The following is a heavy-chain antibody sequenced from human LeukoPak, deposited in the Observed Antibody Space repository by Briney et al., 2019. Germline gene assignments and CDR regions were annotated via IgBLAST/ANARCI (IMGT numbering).Heavy chain of an antibody. CDR2: ISVYNSNT. CDR3: ARDQDHDVDY. CDR1: GGTFSSYA. D-gene: IGHD3-3*01. J-gene: IGHJ4*02. V-gene: IGHV1-18*01. Sequence: ASVKVSCKASGGTFSSYAISWVRQAPGQGLEWMGWISVYNSNTNYAQKLQGRVTMTTDTSTSTAYMELRSLRSDDTAVYYCARDQDHDVDYWGQGTLVTVSS.